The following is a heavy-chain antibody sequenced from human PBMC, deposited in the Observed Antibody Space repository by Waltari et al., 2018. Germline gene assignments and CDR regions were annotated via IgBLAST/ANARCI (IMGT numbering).Heavy chain of an antibody. J-gene: IGHJ6*02. CDR3: AREGVPAAVRADYYYPMDV. CDR1: GYHFTSHI. D-gene: IGHD2-2*01. V-gene: IGHV1-3*01. Sequence: QVQLVQSGAEVKRPGASVTVSCKTSGYHFTSHIIHLLRQVPGQLPELIGWIDAGNGNTKYSQKFQDRVTIARDTSASTVYMELSSLRAEDPGVYFCAREGVPAAVRADYYYPMDVWGQGTTVTVSS. CDR2: IDAGNGNT.